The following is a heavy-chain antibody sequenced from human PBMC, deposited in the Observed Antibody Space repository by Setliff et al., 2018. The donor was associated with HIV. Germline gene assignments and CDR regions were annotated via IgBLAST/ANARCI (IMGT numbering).Heavy chain of an antibody. V-gene: IGHV3-11*01. D-gene: IGHD3-16*01. CDR2: ITSSSSTI. J-gene: IGHJ1*01. CDR1: DFDISTNY. CDR3: AKAFGGYPNPIEYPQH. Sequence: GGSLRLSCAASDFDISTNYMRWIRQPPGKGLEWVSFITSSSSTIYYADSVKGRFTISRDNAKSALYLQMNSLRAEDTAVYFCAKAFGGYPNPIEYPQHWGHGTLVTVSS.